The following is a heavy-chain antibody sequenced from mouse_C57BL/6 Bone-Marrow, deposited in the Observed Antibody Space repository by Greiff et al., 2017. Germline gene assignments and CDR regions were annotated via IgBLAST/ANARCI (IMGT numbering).Heavy chain of an antibody. Sequence: VQLQESGAELARPGASVKLSCKASGYTFTSHGISWVKQRTGQGLEWIGEIYPRSGNTYYNEKFKGKATLTADKSSSTAYMELSSLTSEDSAVYFCARCIFLLLRYWYFEVWGTGTTVTVSS. D-gene: IGHD1-1*01. CDR3: ARCIFLLLRYWYFEV. CDR1: GYTFTSHG. J-gene: IGHJ1*03. CDR2: IYPRSGNT. V-gene: IGHV1-81*01.